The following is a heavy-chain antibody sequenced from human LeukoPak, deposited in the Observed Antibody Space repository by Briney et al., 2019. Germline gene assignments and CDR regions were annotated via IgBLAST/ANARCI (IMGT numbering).Heavy chain of an antibody. CDR2: IIPIFGTA. D-gene: IGHD6-6*01. CDR1: GGTFSSYA. Sequence: SVKVSCKASGGTFSSYAMSWVRQAPAQGLEWMGGIIPIFGTANYAQKFQGRVTITTDESTSTAYMELSSLRSEDTAVYYCARDLIAAPDRLNYFDYWGQGTLVTVSS. V-gene: IGHV1-69*05. J-gene: IGHJ4*02. CDR3: ARDLIAAPDRLNYFDY.